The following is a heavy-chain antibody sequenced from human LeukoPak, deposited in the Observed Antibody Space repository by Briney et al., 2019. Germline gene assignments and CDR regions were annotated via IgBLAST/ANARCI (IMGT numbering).Heavy chain of an antibody. J-gene: IGHJ4*02. V-gene: IGHV3-7*03. CDR1: GFTFSSFW. CDR3: AKSIGYSSGWYDY. Sequence: GGSLRLSCAASGFTFSSFWMSWVRQAPGKGLEWVANIKEDGSEKYYLDSVKGRFTISRDNAKNSLYLQMNSLRAEDTALYYCAKSIGYSSGWYDYWGQGTLVTVSS. CDR2: IKEDGSEK. D-gene: IGHD6-19*01.